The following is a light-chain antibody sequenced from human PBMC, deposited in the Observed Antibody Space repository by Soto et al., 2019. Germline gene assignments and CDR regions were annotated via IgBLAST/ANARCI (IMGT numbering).Light chain of an antibody. Sequence: IGIAQCSASVSVSVVAAAINTCRASQSISTRLAWYQQKAGKAPKVLIYDASRLESGVPSRFSGSGSGTEFTLTISRLQPDDFAIYYCQQYDSYPGTFGQGTKVDIK. CDR2: DAS. CDR1: QSISTR. V-gene: IGKV1-5*01. CDR3: QQYDSYPGT. J-gene: IGKJ1*01.